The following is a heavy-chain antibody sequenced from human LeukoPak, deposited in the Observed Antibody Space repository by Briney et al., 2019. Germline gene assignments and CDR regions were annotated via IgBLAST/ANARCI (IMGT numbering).Heavy chain of an antibody. Sequence: ASVKVSCKASGGTFSSYAISWVRQAPGQGLEWMGGIIPIFGTANYAQKFQGRVTMTTDTSTSTAYMELRSLRSDDTAVYYCARDRVGYSSGWLGFDPWGQGTLVTVSS. D-gene: IGHD6-19*01. CDR1: GGTFSSYA. J-gene: IGHJ5*02. CDR2: IIPIFGTA. V-gene: IGHV1-69*05. CDR3: ARDRVGYSSGWLGFDP.